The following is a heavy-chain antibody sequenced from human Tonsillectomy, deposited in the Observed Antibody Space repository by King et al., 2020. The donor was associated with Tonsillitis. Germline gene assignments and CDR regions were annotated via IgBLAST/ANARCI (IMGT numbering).Heavy chain of an antibody. D-gene: IGHD1-26*01. CDR1: GGSFSDYF. CDR3: ARTGAYDAFDI. J-gene: IGHJ3*02. Sequence: VQLPQWGAGLLKPSETLSLTCAVYGGSFSDYFWSWIRQPPGKGLEWIGEISHSGSTSYNPSLKRRVTISLDTSKNQLSLKLTSVTAADTAVYYCARTGAYDAFDIWGQGTVVTVSS. CDR2: ISHSGST. V-gene: IGHV4-34*01.